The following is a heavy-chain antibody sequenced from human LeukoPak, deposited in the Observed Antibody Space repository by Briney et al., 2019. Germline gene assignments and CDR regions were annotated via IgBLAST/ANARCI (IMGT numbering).Heavy chain of an antibody. J-gene: IGHJ3*02. CDR1: GFIFSDHY. CDR2: SRNRANSYST. CDR3: ARGFHSFDI. V-gene: IGHV3-72*01. Sequence: GRSLRLSCVASGFIFSDHYMDWVRQAPGKGLEWVARSRNRANSYSTVYAASVQGRFIISRDESKNSLYLQMNSLITEDSAVYFCARGFHSFDIWGQGTMVTVSS.